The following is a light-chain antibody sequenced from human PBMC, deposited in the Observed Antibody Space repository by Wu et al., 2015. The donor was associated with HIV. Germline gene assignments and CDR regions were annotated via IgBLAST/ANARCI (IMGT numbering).Light chain of an antibody. CDR3: QQYYNWPPYT. Sequence: EIVMTQSPATLSVSPGERATLSCRASQNINNKLAWYQQKPGQAPRLLIYGSSFTVTDIPARFSGSGSGTEFTLTISNMQSEDFAVYYCQQYYNWPPYTFGQGTKLDIK. CDR2: GSS. J-gene: IGKJ2*01. V-gene: IGKV3-15*01. CDR1: QNINNK.